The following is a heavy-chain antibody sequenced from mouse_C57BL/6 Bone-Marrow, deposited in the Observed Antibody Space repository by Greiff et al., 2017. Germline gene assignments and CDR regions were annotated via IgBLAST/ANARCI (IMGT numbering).Heavy chain of an antibody. J-gene: IGHJ1*03. CDR2: IYPRDGST. Sequence: QVQLKQSGPELVKPGASVKLSCKASGYTFTSYDINWVKQRPGQGLEWIGWIYPRDGSTKYNEKFKGKATLTVYTSSSTAYMELHSLTSEDSAVYFCARDYSSSYWYFDVWGTGTTVTVSS. CDR1: GYTFTSYD. V-gene: IGHV1-85*01. CDR3: ARDYSSSYWYFDV. D-gene: IGHD1-1*01.